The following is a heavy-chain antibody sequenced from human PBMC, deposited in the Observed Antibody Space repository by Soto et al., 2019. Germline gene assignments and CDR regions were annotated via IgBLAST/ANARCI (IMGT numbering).Heavy chain of an antibody. CDR2: IFYSGNT. CDR3: ARHRQQMVPFDPWFDP. J-gene: IGHJ5*02. CDR1: GGSITGYY. Sequence: SETLSLTCTVSGGSITGYYWSWIRQSPERGLEWIGYIFYSGNTRYNPSLKSRVTISVDTSKNQFSLKLTSVTAADTAVYYCARHRQQMVPFDPWFDPWGQGTLVTVSS. V-gene: IGHV4-59*08. D-gene: IGHD6-13*01.